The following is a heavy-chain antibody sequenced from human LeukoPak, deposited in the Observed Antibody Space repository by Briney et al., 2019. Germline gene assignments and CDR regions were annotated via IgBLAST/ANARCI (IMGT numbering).Heavy chain of an antibody. Sequence: SETLSLTCAVYGGSFSGYYWSWIRQPPGKGLEWIGEINHSGSTNYNPSLKSRVTISVDTSKNQFSLQLNSVTPEDTAVYYCARALSLAGTGWYFDLWGRGTLVTVSS. D-gene: IGHD6-19*01. CDR3: ARALSLAGTGWYFDL. CDR2: INHSGST. CDR1: GGSFSGYY. V-gene: IGHV4-34*01. J-gene: IGHJ2*01.